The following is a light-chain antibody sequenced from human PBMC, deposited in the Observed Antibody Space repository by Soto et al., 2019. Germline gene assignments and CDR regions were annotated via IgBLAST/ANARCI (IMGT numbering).Light chain of an antibody. Sequence: QSVLTQPASLSGSPGQSITISCTGTSSDIGAYDYVSWFQQHPGKAPKLMIYEVTSRPSEVSARFTGSKSGSTASLTISGLQAEDEADYYCSSYSTTSSPHVLFGGGTK. CDR3: SSYSTTSSPHVL. V-gene: IGLV2-14*01. CDR1: SSDIGAYDY. J-gene: IGLJ2*01. CDR2: EVT.